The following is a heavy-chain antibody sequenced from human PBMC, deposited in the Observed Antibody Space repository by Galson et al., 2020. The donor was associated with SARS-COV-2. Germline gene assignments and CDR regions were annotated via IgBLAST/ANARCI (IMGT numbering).Heavy chain of an antibody. Sequence: TGGSLRLSCAASGFTFSSYAMYWVRQAPGKGLEWVAVISYDGSNKYYADSVKGRFTISRDNSKNTLYLQMNSLRAEDTAVYYCARPHSGSYLGPFDYWGQGTLVTVSS. CDR3: ARPHSGSYLGPFDY. CDR1: GFTFSSYA. D-gene: IGHD1-26*01. CDR2: ISYDGSNK. J-gene: IGHJ4*02. V-gene: IGHV3-30-3*01.